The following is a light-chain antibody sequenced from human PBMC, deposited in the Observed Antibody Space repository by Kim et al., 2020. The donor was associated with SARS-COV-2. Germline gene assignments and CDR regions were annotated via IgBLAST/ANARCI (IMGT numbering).Light chain of an antibody. CDR1: QSINSL. J-gene: IGKJ1*01. CDR3: QHYNTYWRT. Sequence: DIQMTQSPSTLSGSVGDRVTITCRASQSINSLLAWYQQKPGKAPKLLIYDASSLASGVPSRFSGSGSGTEFTLTISTLQPDDFASYYCQHYNTYWRTFGQGTKVDIK. V-gene: IGKV1-5*01. CDR2: DAS.